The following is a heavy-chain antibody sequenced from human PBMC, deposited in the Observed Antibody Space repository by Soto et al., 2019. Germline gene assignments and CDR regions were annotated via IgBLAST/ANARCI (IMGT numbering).Heavy chain of an antibody. V-gene: IGHV3-21*01. Sequence: EVQLVESGGGLVKPGGSLRLSCAASGFTFSSYSMNWVRQAPGKGLEWVSSISSSSSYIYYADSVKGRFTISRDNAKNSLYLQMNSLRAEDTAVYYCARGGDHYYYYGMDVWGQGTTVTISS. J-gene: IGHJ6*02. CDR3: ARGGDHYYYYGMDV. CDR2: ISSSSSYI. CDR1: GFTFSSYS. D-gene: IGHD3-16*01.